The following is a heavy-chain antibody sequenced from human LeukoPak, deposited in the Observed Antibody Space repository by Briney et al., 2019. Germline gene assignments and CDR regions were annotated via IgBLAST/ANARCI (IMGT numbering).Heavy chain of an antibody. CDR2: FDPEDGET. D-gene: IGHD3-9*01. Sequence: ASVKVSCKVSGYTLTELSMHWVRQAPGQGLEWMGGFDPEDGETMYAQKFQGRVTMTEDTSTGTAYMELSSLRSEDTAVYYCAADGLRYPDPYYFDYWGQGTLVTVSS. V-gene: IGHV1-24*01. CDR1: GYTLTELS. J-gene: IGHJ4*02. CDR3: AADGLRYPDPYYFDY.